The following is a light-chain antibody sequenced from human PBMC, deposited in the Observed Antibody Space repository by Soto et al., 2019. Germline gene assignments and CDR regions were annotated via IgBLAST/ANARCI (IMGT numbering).Light chain of an antibody. V-gene: IGKV3-15*01. CDR3: QHYNNWPRT. CDR2: GAS. Sequence: EIVMTQSPATLPVSPGERATLSCRASQSVSSNLAWYQQKPGQAPRLLIYGASTRATGIPARFSGSGSGTEFTLTISSLQSEDFAVYYCQHYNNWPRTFGQGTTVEIK. J-gene: IGKJ1*01. CDR1: QSVSSN.